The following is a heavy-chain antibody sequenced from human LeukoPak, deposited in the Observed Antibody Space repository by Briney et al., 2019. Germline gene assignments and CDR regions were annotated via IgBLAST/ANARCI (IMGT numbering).Heavy chain of an antibody. Sequence: GESLKISCKGSGYSFTTYWIGWVRQVPGKGLEWMGVILPGDSDTRYSPSFQGQVTISVDKSISTAYLQWSSLKASDTAIYYCARQSGYYYPFEYWGQGTLVTVSS. CDR2: ILPGDSDT. CDR1: GYSFTTYW. CDR3: ARQSGYYYPFEY. J-gene: IGHJ4*02. D-gene: IGHD3-22*01. V-gene: IGHV5-51*01.